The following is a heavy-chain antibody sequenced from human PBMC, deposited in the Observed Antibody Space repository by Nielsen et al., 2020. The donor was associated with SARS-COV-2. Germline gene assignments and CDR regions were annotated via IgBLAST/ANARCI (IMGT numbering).Heavy chain of an antibody. CDR3: ARSYKYGMDV. CDR2: TYYRSKWYN. J-gene: IGHJ6*02. V-gene: IGHV6-1*01. CDR1: GDSVSSNSAG. D-gene: IGHD1-1*01. Sequence: LRLSCAISGDSVSSNSAGWDWIRQSPSRGLEWLGRTYYRSKWYNYYAISVKSRITINPDTSKNQFSLQLNSVTPEDTAVYYCARSYKYGMDVWGQGTTVTVSS.